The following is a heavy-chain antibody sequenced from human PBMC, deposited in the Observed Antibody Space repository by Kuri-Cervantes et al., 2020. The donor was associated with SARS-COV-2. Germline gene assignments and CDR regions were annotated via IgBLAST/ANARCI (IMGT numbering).Heavy chain of an antibody. CDR3: AKSRSKFDY. V-gene: IGHV3-30*04. CDR2: MSFNGVNK. CDR1: GFIFSKYA. Sequence: GESLKISCAASGFIFSKYAMHWVRQAPGKGLEWVAVMSFNGVNKYYADSVKGRFTVSRDNSKNTLYLQMNSLRAEDTAVYYCAKSRSKFDYWGQGTLVTVSS. J-gene: IGHJ4*02. D-gene: IGHD2-2*01.